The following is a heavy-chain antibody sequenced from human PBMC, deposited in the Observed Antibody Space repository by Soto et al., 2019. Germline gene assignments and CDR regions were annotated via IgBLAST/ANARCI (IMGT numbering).Heavy chain of an antibody. CDR3: ARGAPDGYKPDY. Sequence: ASVKVSCKASGGTFSSYAISWVRQAPGQGLEWMGGIIPIFGTANYAQKFQGRVTITADESTSTAYMELSSLRSEDTAVYYCARGAPDGYKPDYWGQGPLVTVS. D-gene: IGHD5-12*01. CDR2: IIPIFGTA. CDR1: GGTFSSYA. V-gene: IGHV1-69*13. J-gene: IGHJ4*02.